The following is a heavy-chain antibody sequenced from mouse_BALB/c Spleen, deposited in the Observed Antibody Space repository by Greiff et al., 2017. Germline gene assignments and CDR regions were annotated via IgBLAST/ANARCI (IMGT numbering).Heavy chain of an antibody. CDR1: GYAFSSSW. Sequence: VKLMESGPELVKPGASVKISCKASGYAFSSSWMNWVKQRPGQGLEWIGRIYPGDGDTNYNGKFKGKATLTADKSSSTAYMQLSSLTSVDSAVYFCAGNMDYWGQGTSVTVSS. V-gene: IGHV1-82*01. J-gene: IGHJ4*01. CDR3: AGNMDY. D-gene: IGHD1-1*01. CDR2: IYPGDGDT.